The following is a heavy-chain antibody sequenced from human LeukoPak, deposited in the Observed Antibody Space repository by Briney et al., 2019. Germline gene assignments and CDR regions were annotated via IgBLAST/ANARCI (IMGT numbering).Heavy chain of an antibody. CDR2: IRYDGSNK. J-gene: IGHJ4*02. CDR1: GFTFSSYG. Sequence: AGGSLRLSCAASGFTFSSYGMHWVRQAPGKGLEWVAFIRYDGSNKYYADSVKGRFTISRDNSKNTLYLQMNSLRAEDTAVYYCAKDPLGYCSSTSCSTPFDYWGQGTLVTVS. D-gene: IGHD2-2*01. V-gene: IGHV3-30*02. CDR3: AKDPLGYCSSTSCSTPFDY.